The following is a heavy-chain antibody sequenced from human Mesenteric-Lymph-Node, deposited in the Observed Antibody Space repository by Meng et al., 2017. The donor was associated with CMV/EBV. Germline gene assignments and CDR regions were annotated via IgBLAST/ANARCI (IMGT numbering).Heavy chain of an antibody. J-gene: IGHJ5*02. CDR3: ARGRKRITIFGVVIKARWKADNWFDP. D-gene: IGHD3-3*01. CDR2: ISAYNGNT. Sequence: ASVKVSCKASGYTFTSYGISWVRQAPGQGLEWMGWISAYNGNTNYAQKLQGRVTMTTDTSTSTAYMELRSLRSEDTAVYYCARGRKRITIFGVVIKARWKADNWFDPWGQGTLVTVSS. CDR1: GYTFTSYG. V-gene: IGHV1-18*01.